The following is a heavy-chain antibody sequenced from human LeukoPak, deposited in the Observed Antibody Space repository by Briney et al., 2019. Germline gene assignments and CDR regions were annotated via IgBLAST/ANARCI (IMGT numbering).Heavy chain of an antibody. J-gene: IGHJ4*02. CDR2: IRYDGSNK. D-gene: IGHD3-22*01. CDR3: AKDPTHYRVWDYYETIGLSY. V-gene: IGHV3-30*02. CDR1: GFTFSSYG. Sequence: GGSLRLSRAASGFTFSSYGMHWVRQAPGKGLEWVTFIRYDGSNKYYADSVKGRFTISRDNSKNTLNLHMNSLRAEDTAVYYCAKDPTHYRVWDYYETIGLSYWGQGTLVTVSS.